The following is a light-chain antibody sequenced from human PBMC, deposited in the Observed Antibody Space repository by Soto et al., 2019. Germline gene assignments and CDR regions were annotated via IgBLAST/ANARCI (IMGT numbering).Light chain of an antibody. V-gene: IGLV8-61*01. J-gene: IGLJ1*01. Sequence: QTVVTQEASLSVSPGGTVTLTCGLNSGSVSTSHYPSWYQQTPGQPPRTLILNIESRPSGVPERFSGTIIGRRAALTITGAQSEDESDYYCALFMGNGISVFGTGTKLTVL. CDR1: SGSVSTSHY. CDR3: ALFMGNGISV. CDR2: NIE.